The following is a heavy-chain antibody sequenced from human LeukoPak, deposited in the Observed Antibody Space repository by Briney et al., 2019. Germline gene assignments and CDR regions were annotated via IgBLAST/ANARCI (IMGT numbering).Heavy chain of an antibody. CDR1: GFTFSDYY. J-gene: IGHJ3*02. V-gene: IGHV3-11*03. CDR3: ARSTGIAVASDAFDI. CDR2: ISSSSSYT. Sequence: GGSLRLSCAASGFTFSDYYMSWIRQATGKGLEWVSYISSSSSYTNYADSVKGRFTISRDNAKNSLYLQMNSLRAEDTAVYYCARSTGIAVASDAFDIWGQGTMVTVSS. D-gene: IGHD6-19*01.